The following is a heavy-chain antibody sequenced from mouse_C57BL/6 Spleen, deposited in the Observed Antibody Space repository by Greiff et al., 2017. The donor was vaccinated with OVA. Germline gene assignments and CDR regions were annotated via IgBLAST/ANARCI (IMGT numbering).Heavy chain of an antibody. D-gene: IGHD1-2*01. J-gene: IGHJ1*03. CDR1: GYSITSGYY. V-gene: IGHV3-6*01. CDR3: ARGRLDWYFDV. CDR2: ISYDGSN. Sequence: EVKLQESGPGLVKPSQSLSLTCSVTGYSITSGYYWNWIRQFPGNKLEWMGYISYDGSNNYNPSLKNRISITRDTSKNQFFLKLNSVTTEDTATYYCARGRLDWYFDVWGTGTTVTVSS.